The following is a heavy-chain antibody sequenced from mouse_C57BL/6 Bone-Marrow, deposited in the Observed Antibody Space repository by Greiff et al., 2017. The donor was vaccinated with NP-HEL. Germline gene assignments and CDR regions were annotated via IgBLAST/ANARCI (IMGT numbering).Heavy chain of an antibody. Sequence: EVKLMESGPELVKPGASVKMSCKASGYTFTDYNMHWVKQSHGKSLEWIGYINPNNGGTSYNQKFKGKATLTVNKSSSTAYMELRSLTSEDSAVYYCAKGGGGWLLHMDYWGQGTSVTVSS. D-gene: IGHD2-3*01. CDR2: INPNNGGT. J-gene: IGHJ4*01. V-gene: IGHV1-22*01. CDR3: AKGGGGWLLHMDY. CDR1: GYTFTDYN.